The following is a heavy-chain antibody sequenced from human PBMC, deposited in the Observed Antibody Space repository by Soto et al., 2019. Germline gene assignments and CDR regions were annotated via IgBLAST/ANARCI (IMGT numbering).Heavy chain of an antibody. CDR1: GYTFTNYY. Sequence: GASVKVSCKASGYTFTNYYMHWVRQAPGQGLQWMGWMNPNSGNTGYAQKFQGRVTMTRNTSISTAYMELSSLRSEDTAVYYCAALTSSGYYSWGQGTLVTVSS. CDR2: MNPNSGNT. CDR3: AALTSSGYYS. J-gene: IGHJ4*02. V-gene: IGHV1-8*02. D-gene: IGHD3-22*01.